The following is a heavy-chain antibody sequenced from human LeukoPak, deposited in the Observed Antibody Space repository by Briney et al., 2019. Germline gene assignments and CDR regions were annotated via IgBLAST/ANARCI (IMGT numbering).Heavy chain of an antibody. J-gene: IGHJ4*02. D-gene: IGHD5-18*01. CDR1: GFTFSSYG. Sequence: GGSLRLSCAASGFTFSSYGMHWVRQAPGKGLEWVAVISYDGSNKYYADSVKGRFTISRDNSKNTLYLQMNGLRAEDTAVYYCAKDGIGGYSYGSYFDYGGQGTLVTVPS. CDR3: AKDGIGGYSYGSYFDY. V-gene: IGHV3-30*18. CDR2: ISYDGSNK.